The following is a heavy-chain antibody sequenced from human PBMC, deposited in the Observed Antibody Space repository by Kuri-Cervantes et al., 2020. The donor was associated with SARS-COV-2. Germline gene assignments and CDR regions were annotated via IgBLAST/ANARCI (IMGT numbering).Heavy chain of an antibody. Sequence: GESLKISCAASGFTFSGHWIHWVRQAPGKGLVWVSRINPGGSYTNNADSVEGRFTLSRDNAKDMLFLQMNSLRAEDTAVYYCVRDGDHWNFDYWGQGTLVTVSS. V-gene: IGHV3-74*01. CDR1: GFTFSGHW. CDR2: INPGGSYT. D-gene: IGHD1-1*01. J-gene: IGHJ4*02. CDR3: VRDGDHWNFDY.